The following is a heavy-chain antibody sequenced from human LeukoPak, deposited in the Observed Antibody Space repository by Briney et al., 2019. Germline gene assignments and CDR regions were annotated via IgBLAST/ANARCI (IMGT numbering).Heavy chain of an antibody. Sequence: SETLSLTCTVSGGSISSYYWSWIRQPAGKGLEWIGRIYTSGSTNYNPSLKSRVIMSVDTSKNQFSLKLSSVTAADTAVYYCARQLVNYYYYYMDVWGKGTTVTVSS. CDR2: IYTSGST. D-gene: IGHD6-6*01. CDR1: GGSISSYY. V-gene: IGHV4-4*07. CDR3: ARQLVNYYYYYMDV. J-gene: IGHJ6*03.